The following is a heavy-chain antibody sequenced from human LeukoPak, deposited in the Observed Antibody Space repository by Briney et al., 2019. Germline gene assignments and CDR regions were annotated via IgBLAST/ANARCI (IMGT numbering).Heavy chain of an antibody. D-gene: IGHD3-22*01. V-gene: IGHV3-23*01. CDR1: GFTFSSYA. CDR2: ISGSGGST. CDR3: AKDPHPLTMIVVAVDY. J-gene: IGHJ4*02. Sequence: GGSLRLSCAASGFTFSSYAMSWVRQAPGKGLEWVSAISGSGGSTYYADSVKGRFTISRDNSKNTLYLQMNSLRAEDTAVYYCAKDPHPLTMIVVAVDYWGRGTLVTVSS.